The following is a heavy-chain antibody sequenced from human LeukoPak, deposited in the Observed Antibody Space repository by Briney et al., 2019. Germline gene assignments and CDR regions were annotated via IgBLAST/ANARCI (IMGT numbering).Heavy chain of an antibody. J-gene: IGHJ5*02. Sequence: ASVKVSCKASGGTLSSYAISWVRQAPGQGLEWMGGIIPIFGTANYAQKFQGRVTITADESTSTAYMELSSLRSEDTAVYYCARDGSPYGVVILNWFDPWGQGTLVTVSS. D-gene: IGHD3-3*01. CDR3: ARDGSPYGVVILNWFDP. CDR1: GGTLSSYA. CDR2: IIPIFGTA. V-gene: IGHV1-69*13.